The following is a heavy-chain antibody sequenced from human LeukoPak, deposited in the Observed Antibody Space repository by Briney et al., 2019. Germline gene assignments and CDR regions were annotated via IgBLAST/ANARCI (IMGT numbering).Heavy chain of an antibody. V-gene: IGHV4-34*01. J-gene: IGHJ3*02. CDR2: VYHSGST. CDR3: AVNSTKHAFDI. D-gene: IGHD5/OR15-5a*01. CDR1: NGSFTEYF. Sequence: PSETLSLTCVVNNGSFTEYFWSWIRQPPGKGLEWIGEVYHSGSTNYNPSLKSRLSISTDMSKKQFSLQLTSVTAADTAVYYCAVNSTKHAFDIWGQGTMVTVSS.